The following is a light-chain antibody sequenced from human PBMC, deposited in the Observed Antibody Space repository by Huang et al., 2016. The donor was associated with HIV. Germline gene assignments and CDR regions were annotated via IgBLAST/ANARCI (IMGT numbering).Light chain of an antibody. J-gene: IGKJ2*01. CDR3: QHYGNSPYT. V-gene: IGKV3-20*01. CDR2: GAS. Sequence: EIVLTQSPGTLSLSPGERATLSCRASQSVSSNYLAWYQQKPGQAPRPLIYGASNRATDIPDRFRGSGSGTDFTLTISRLEPEDFAVYYCQHYGNSPYTFGQGTKVEIK. CDR1: QSVSSNY.